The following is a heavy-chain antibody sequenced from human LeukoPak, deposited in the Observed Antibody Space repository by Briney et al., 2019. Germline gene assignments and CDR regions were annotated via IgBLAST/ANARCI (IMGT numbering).Heavy chain of an antibody. J-gene: IGHJ3*02. Sequence: ASVKVSCKASGYTFTDYYIHWVRQAPGQGLEWMGWINPNSFGTNYAQKFQDRVTMTRDTSISTAYMELSRLRSDDTAIYYCAREGGIAALLDAFDIWGQGTMVTVSS. CDR1: GYTFTDYY. CDR2: INPNSFGT. V-gene: IGHV1-2*02. CDR3: AREGGIAALLDAFDI. D-gene: IGHD6-6*01.